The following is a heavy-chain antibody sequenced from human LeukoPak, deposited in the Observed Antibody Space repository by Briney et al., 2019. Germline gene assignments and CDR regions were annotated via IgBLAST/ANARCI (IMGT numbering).Heavy chain of an antibody. CDR2: ISYDGSNK. CDR1: GFTFSSYA. Sequence: GGSLRLSCAASGFTFSSYAMHWVPQAPGKGLEWVAVISYDGSNKYYADSVKGRFTISRDNSKNTLYLQMNSLRAEDTAVYYCARETVTYYDILTGLYEGWFDPWGQGTLVTVSS. D-gene: IGHD3-9*01. CDR3: ARETVTYYDILTGLYEGWFDP. J-gene: IGHJ5*02. V-gene: IGHV3-30-3*01.